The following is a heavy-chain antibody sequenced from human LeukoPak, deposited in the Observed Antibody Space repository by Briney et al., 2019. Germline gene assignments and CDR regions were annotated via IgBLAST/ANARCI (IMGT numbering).Heavy chain of an antibody. V-gene: IGHV3-23*01. CDR3: ARENAIHFDY. CDR1: GFTFSSYW. CDR2: ISGFGVST. J-gene: IGHJ4*02. Sequence: GGSLSLSCVAAGFTFSSYWMSWVRQAPGKGLEWVSAISGFGVSTYYADSVKGRFTISRDNSKSTLYLQMNSLRAEDTAVYYCARENAIHFDYWGQGTLVTVSS.